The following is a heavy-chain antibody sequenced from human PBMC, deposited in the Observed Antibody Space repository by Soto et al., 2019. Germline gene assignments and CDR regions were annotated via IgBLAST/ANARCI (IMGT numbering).Heavy chain of an antibody. CDR3: ARTPDI. CDR1: GGTISSGGYS. J-gene: IGHJ3*02. V-gene: IGHV4-30-2*01. Sequence: PSETLSFTCAVSGGTISSGGYSWSWIRQPPGKGLEWIGYIYHSGSTYYNPSLKSRVTISVDRSKNQFSLKLSSVTAADTAVYYCARTPDIWGQGTMVTVSS. CDR2: IYHSGST.